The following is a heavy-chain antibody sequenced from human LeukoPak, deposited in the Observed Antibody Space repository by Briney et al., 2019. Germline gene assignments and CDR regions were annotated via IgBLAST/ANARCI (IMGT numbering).Heavy chain of an antibody. CDR2: TWYHGNNK. V-gene: IGHV3-33*01. CDR1: GFTFSGYG. Sequence: GGSLRLSCEASGFTFSGYGMHWVRQVPGKGLEWVSGTWYHGNNKYYADSVKGRFTISRDNSKNTLYLQMNSLRAEDTAVYYCARDLVSSSSSRDYYYAVDVWGQGTTVTVSS. J-gene: IGHJ6*02. D-gene: IGHD6-6*01. CDR3: ARDLVSSSSSRDYYYAVDV.